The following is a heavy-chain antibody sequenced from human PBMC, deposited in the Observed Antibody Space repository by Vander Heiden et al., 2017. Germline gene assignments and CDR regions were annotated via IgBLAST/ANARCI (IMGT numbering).Heavy chain of an antibody. CDR1: GGSVTSGGDY. D-gene: IGHD6-19*01. Sequence: QLQLQESGLGLVKPSQTLSVTCTVSGGSVTSGGDYWSWVRQHPGKGLEWIGNIYNSWRTDYNPSLKSRVTISVDTSKNQFSLRLRSVTAADTAVYYCARSGDGWFLYFDCWGQGTLVAVSS. V-gene: IGHV4-31*03. CDR3: ARSGDGWFLYFDC. CDR2: IYNSWRT. J-gene: IGHJ4*02.